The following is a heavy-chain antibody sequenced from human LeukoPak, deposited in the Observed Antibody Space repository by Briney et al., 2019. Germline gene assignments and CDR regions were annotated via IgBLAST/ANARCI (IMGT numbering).Heavy chain of an antibody. D-gene: IGHD1-26*01. CDR1: GYTFSNHH. Sequence: ASVKVSCKTSGYTFSNHHIHWVRQAPGQGLEWMGIIKVSGGSTSYAQKFQGRVTVASDTSTGTVHMELRSLRSEDTAMYYCARDSGNYHPNFDFWGQGTLVTVSS. CDR2: IKVSGGST. CDR3: ARDSGNYHPNFDF. V-gene: IGHV1-46*01. J-gene: IGHJ4*02.